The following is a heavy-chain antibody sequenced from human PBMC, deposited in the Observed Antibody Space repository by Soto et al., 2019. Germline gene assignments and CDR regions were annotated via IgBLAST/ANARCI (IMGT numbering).Heavy chain of an antibody. CDR2: IYYSGST. Sequence: QVQLQESGPGLVKPSQTLSLTCTVSGGSISSGGYYWSWIRQHPGKGLERIGYIYYSGSTYYNPSLKSRVTISVDTSKNQFSLKLSSVTAADTAVYYCARFYMVRGVMGAFDIWGQGTMVTVSS. CDR1: GGSISSGGYY. V-gene: IGHV4-31*03. D-gene: IGHD3-10*01. CDR3: ARFYMVRGVMGAFDI. J-gene: IGHJ3*02.